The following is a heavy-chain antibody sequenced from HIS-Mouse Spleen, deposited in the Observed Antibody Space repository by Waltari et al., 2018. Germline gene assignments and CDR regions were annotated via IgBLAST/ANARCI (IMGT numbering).Heavy chain of an antibody. CDR2: IYHSGST. J-gene: IGHJ4*02. D-gene: IGHD7-27*01. Sequence: QVQLQESGPGLVKPSETLSLTCTVSGYSISSGYHWGWIRQPPGKGLEWIGSIYHSGSTYYNPSLKSRVTISVDTSKNQFSLKLSSVTAADTAVYYCARGGLGTFDYWGQGTLVTVSS. CDR1: GYSISSGYH. V-gene: IGHV4-38-2*02. CDR3: ARGGLGTFDY.